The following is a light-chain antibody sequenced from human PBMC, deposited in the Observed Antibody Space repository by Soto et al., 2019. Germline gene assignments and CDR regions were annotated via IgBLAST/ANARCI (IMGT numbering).Light chain of an antibody. V-gene: IGKV3-20*01. CDR2: GAS. CDR3: QQYGSSVWT. Sequence: IVLTQSPGTLSLSPGERATLSCRASQSVTSNYIAWYQQKLGQAPRLILFGASSRATGIPDRFSGSGSGTDLSLTISRLEPEDFAVYYCQQYGSSVWTFGQGTKVEIK. CDR1: QSVTSNY. J-gene: IGKJ1*01.